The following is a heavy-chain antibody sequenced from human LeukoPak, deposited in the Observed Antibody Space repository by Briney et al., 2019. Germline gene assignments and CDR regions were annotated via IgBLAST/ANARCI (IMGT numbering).Heavy chain of an antibody. CDR2: IYSGTNT. J-gene: IGHJ4*02. V-gene: IGHV3-66*01. Sequence: PGGSLRLSCAASGFSFSNAWMSWVRQAPGKGLEWVSVIYSGTNTYYADSVKGRFTISRDNSKNTLYVQMNSLRVEDTAVYYCTSLTWYRGAFDSWGQGTLVTVSS. D-gene: IGHD1-1*01. CDR3: TSLTWYRGAFDS. CDR1: GFSFSNAW.